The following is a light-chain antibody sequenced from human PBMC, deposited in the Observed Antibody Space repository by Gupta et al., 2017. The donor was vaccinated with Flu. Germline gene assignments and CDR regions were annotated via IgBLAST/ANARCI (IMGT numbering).Light chain of an antibody. CDR3: QQYGNSSLYS. Sequence: IVLTQSPGTLSLSAGERATLSCRASQTINNNYLAWYQQKPGQAPRLLIFDASSRDTGVPDRFSGSGSGTDFTLTISRWEPEDFAVYYCQQYGNSSLYSFGRGTKLEI. CDR2: DAS. V-gene: IGKV3-20*01. J-gene: IGKJ2*03. CDR1: QTINNNY.